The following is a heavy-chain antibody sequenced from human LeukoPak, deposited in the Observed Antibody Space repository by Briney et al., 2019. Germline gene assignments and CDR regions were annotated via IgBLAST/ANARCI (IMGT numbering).Heavy chain of an antibody. CDR3: ARHTWNPYYYYYYMDV. V-gene: IGHV4-59*08. Sequence: SETLSLTCTVSGGSISSYYWSWIRQPPGKGLEWIGNIYYSGSTNYNPSLKSRVTISVDTSKNQFSLKLSSVTAADTAVYYCARHTWNPYYYYYYMDVWGKGTTVTISS. J-gene: IGHJ6*03. CDR2: IYYSGST. D-gene: IGHD1-1*01. CDR1: GGSISSYY.